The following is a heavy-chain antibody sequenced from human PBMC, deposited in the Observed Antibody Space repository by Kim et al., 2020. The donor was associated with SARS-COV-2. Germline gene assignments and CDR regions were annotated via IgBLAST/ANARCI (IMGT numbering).Heavy chain of an antibody. J-gene: IGHJ4*02. CDR3: TTADRSILDY. D-gene: IGHD2-15*01. V-gene: IGHV3-15*01. CDR2: IKSKTDGGTT. Sequence: GGSLRLSCAATGFTFSNAWMSWVRQAPGRGLEWVGRIKSKTDGGTTDFAAPVKGRFSISRDDSKNTFYLQMNSLKTEDTAVYYCTTADRSILDYWGQGTLVTVSS. CDR1: GFTFSNAW.